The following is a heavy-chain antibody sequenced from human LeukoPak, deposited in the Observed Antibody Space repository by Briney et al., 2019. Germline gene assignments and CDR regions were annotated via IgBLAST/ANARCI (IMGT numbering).Heavy chain of an antibody. CDR1: GGSISSSSYY. D-gene: IGHD4-23*01. V-gene: IGHV4-39*07. J-gene: IGHJ4*02. CDR3: TRDLGNWLIDY. Sequence: SETLSLTCTVSGGSISSSSYYWGWIRQPPGKGLELLGTISHSGTTYYNPSLKSRVTISTDTSKNNFSLKLTSVTAADTAIYYCTRDLGNWLIDYRGQGTLVTVSS. CDR2: ISHSGTT.